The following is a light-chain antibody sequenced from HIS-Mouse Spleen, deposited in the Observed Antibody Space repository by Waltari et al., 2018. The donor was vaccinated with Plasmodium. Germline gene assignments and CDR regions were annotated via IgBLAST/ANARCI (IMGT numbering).Light chain of an antibody. Sequence: SYELTQPPSVSVSPGQTARITCSGDALPKKYAYWYQQKPGQAPVLVMYEDSKRPSGIRGRFSGSSSGTVATLTISGAEAEDEDEYYCYSTDSSGNHRVFGGGTKLTVL. V-gene: IGLV3-10*03. CDR1: ALPKKY. CDR2: EDS. J-gene: IGLJ3*02. CDR3: YSTDSSGNHRV.